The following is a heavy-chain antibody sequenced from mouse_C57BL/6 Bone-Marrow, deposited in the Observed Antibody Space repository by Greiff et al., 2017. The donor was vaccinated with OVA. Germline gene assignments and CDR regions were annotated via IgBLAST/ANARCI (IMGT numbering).Heavy chain of an antibody. CDR3: ARGYYGSSPYWYFDV. V-gene: IGHV2-2*01. D-gene: IGHD1-1*01. Sequence: VQLQQSRPGLVQPSQSLSITCTVSGFSLTSYGVHWVRQSPGKGLEWLGVIWSGGSTDYNAAFISRLSISKDNSKSQVFFKMNSLQADDTAIYYCARGYYGSSPYWYFDVWGTGTTVTVSS. CDR2: IWSGGST. CDR1: GFSLTSYG. J-gene: IGHJ1*03.